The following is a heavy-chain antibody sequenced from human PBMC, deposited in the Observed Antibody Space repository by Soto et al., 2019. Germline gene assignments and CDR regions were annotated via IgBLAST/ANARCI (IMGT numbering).Heavy chain of an antibody. Sequence: SEPLSVTRTITDGSIGSGDHYWTWIRQPPGKGLEWIGYIYYSGSTYYNPSLKSRVTISVDTSKNQFSLKLSSVTAADTAVYYCARNYYDSSGHYFSGGAFDIWGQGTMVT. CDR1: DGSIGSGDHY. CDR2: IYYSGST. J-gene: IGHJ3*02. D-gene: IGHD3-22*01. CDR3: ARNYYDSSGHYFSGGAFDI. V-gene: IGHV4-30-4*01.